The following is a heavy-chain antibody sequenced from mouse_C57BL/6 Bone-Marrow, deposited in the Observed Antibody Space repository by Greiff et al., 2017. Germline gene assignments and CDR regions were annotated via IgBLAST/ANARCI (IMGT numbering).Heavy chain of an antibody. CDR1: GYTFTDYE. CDR2: IDPETGGT. J-gene: IGHJ1*03. V-gene: IGHV1-15*01. D-gene: IGHD3-3*01. CDR3: TREGAPGAWSYFDT. Sequence: VQLQQSGAELVMPGASVTLSCKASGYTFTDYEMHWVKQTPVHGLEWIGAIDPETGGTAYNQKFKGKAILTADKSSSTAYMELRSLTSEDSAVYYCTREGAPGAWSYFDTWGTGAPGTV.